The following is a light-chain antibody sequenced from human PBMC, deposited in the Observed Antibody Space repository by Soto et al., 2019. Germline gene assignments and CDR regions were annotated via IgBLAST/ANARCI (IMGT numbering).Light chain of an antibody. V-gene: IGKV3D-20*01. CDR2: DAS. CDR3: QQYVNLPPNT. Sequence: ETVLTQSPATLSLSPGDRATLSCGASQSISNNYLAWYQQKPGLAPRLLIYDASTRATGIPDRFSGSGSGTDFTLNISRLEPEDFAMYYCQQYVNLPPNTFGQGTKLEIK. CDR1: QSISNNY. J-gene: IGKJ2*01.